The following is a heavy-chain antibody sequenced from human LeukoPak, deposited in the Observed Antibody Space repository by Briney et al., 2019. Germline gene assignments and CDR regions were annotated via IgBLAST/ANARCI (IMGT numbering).Heavy chain of an antibody. V-gene: IGHV3-21*01. D-gene: IGHD3-10*01. CDR1: GFTFSSYS. Sequence: GGSLRLSCAASGFTFSSYSMNWVRQAPGKGLEWVSFISTSSFKIYYAGSVQGRFTISRDDAKNTLYLQMNSLRAEDTAVYYCARDVARDGSGSLLVWGQGTTVTVSS. J-gene: IGHJ6*02. CDR2: ISTSSFKI. CDR3: ARDVARDGSGSLLV.